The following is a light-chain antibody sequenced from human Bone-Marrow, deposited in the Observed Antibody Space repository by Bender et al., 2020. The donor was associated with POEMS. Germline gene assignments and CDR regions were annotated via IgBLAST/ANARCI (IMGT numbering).Light chain of an antibody. Sequence: QSVLTEPPSASGTPGQRVTISCSGSYSNIGTNAVNWYQQFPGTAPKILLYRDNQRPSVVPDRFYAFKSGTAAALAIGALQSEDEADYYCAAGDAGLGGGVVGGGTKLTVL. V-gene: IGLV1-44*01. CDR1: YSNIGTNA. CDR3: AAGDAGLGGGV. J-gene: IGLJ3*02. CDR2: RDN.